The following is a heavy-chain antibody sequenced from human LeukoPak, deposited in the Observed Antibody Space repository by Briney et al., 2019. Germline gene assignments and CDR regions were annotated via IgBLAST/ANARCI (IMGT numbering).Heavy chain of an antibody. CDR1: GFTFSSYA. Sequence: PGGSLRLSCEASGFTFSSYAMSWVRQAPGKGLEWVSAISGSGGSTYYADSVKGRFTISRDNSKNTLYLQMNSLRAEDTAVYYCAKDPSYQLLFIFDYWGQGTLVTVSS. CDR2: ISGSGGST. D-gene: IGHD2-2*01. CDR3: AKDPSYQLLFIFDY. J-gene: IGHJ4*02. V-gene: IGHV3-23*01.